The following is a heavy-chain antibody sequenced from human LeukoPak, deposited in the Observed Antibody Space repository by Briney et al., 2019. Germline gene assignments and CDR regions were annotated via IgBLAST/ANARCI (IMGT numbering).Heavy chain of an antibody. D-gene: IGHD4-11*01. CDR3: ARDSLTTGPAYYYYGMDV. CDR1: GFTFSSYS. J-gene: IGHJ6*02. Sequence: GRSLRLSCAASGFTFSSYSMHWVRQAPGKGLDWVAVISYDGSSKYYADSVKDRFTISRDNSKNTLYLQMNSLRTEDTAMYYCARDSLTTGPAYYYYGMDVWGQGTTVTVSS. V-gene: IGHV3-30-3*01. CDR2: ISYDGSSK.